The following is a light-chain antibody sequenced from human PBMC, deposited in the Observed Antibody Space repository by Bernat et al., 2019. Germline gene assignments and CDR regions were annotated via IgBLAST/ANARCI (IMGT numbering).Light chain of an antibody. J-gene: IGKJ2*01. CDR3: QQSYSTPT. CDR1: QNINIY. CDR2: AGS. Sequence: DIQLTQSPSSLSASAGDRVTIACRASQNINIYLNWYKHKPGKAPNFLIYAGSNLQNGVPSRFSGSGSGTDFTLTISSLQVEDFATYYCQQSYSTPTFGQGTKLEIK. V-gene: IGKV1-39*01.